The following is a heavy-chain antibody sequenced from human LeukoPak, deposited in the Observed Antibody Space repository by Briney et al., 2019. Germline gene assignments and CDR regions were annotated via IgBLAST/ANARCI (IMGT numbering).Heavy chain of an antibody. D-gene: IGHD4-17*01. CDR3: ARGGHDYGDWYFDY. J-gene: IGHJ4*02. CDR1: GGTFSSYA. CDR2: INPSGGST. V-gene: IGHV1-46*01. Sequence: ASVKVSCKASGGTFSSYAISWVRQAPGQGLEWMGIINPSGGSTSYAQKFQGRVTMTRDMSTSTVYMELSSLRSEDTAVYYCARGGHDYGDWYFDYWGQGTLVTVSS.